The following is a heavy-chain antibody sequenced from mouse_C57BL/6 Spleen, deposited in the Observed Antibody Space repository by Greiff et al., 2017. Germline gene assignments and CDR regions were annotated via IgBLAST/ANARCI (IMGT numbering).Heavy chain of an antibody. D-gene: IGHD2-3*01. V-gene: IGHV1-53*01. CDR3: ARSGYYDPYYYAMDY. Sequence: QVQLQQPGTELVKPGASVKLSCKASGYTFTSYWMHWVKQRPGQGLEWIGNINPSNGGTNYNEKFKSKATLTVDKSSSTAYMQLSSLTSEDSAVYYCARSGYYDPYYYAMDYWGQGTSVTVSS. J-gene: IGHJ4*01. CDR2: INPSNGGT. CDR1: GYTFTSYW.